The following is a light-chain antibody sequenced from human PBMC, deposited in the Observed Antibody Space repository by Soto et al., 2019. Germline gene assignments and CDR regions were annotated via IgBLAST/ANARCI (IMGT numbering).Light chain of an antibody. CDR2: GAS. V-gene: IGKV3-15*01. Sequence: DIVMTQSPATLSVYPGERATLSCRASQSVSSNLAWYQQKPGQAPRLLIYGASTRATGIPARFSGSGSGTEFTLTISSLQSEDFAVYYCQQYNNWPRTFGQGTKVDIK. J-gene: IGKJ1*01. CDR3: QQYNNWPRT. CDR1: QSVSSN.